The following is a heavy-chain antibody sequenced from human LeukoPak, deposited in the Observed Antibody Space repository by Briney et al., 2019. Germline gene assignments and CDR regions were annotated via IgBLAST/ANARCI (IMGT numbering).Heavy chain of an antibody. J-gene: IGHJ3*02. Sequence: PSETLSLTCAVYGGSFSGYYWSWIRQPPGKGLEWIGEINHSGSTNYNPSLKSRVTISVDTSKNQFSLKLSSVTAADTAVYYCASCGSYYDDAFDIWGQGTMVTVSS. CDR1: GGSFSGYY. V-gene: IGHV4-34*01. D-gene: IGHD1-26*01. CDR3: ASCGSYYDDAFDI. CDR2: INHSGST.